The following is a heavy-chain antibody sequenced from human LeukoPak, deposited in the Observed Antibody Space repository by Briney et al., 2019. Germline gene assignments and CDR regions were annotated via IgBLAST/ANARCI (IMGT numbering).Heavy chain of an antibody. CDR3: AKHFPAGAFDI. D-gene: IGHD3-3*02. Sequence: PGGSLRPSCAASGFTFSSYWMTWARQAPGKGLEWVANMNPDGSGKYYVDSVKGRFTISRDNAKNSLYLQMNSLRVEDTAIYYCAKHFPAGAFDIWGQGTMVTVSS. J-gene: IGHJ3*02. V-gene: IGHV3-7*01. CDR2: MNPDGSGK. CDR1: GFTFSSYW.